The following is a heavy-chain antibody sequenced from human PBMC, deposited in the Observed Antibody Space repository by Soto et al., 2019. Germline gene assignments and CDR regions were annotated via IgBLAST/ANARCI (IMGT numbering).Heavy chain of an antibody. D-gene: IGHD6-6*01. V-gene: IGHV1-18*01. CDR3: ARSSGSAYCFDS. CDR2: ISAYNGNT. CDR1: GYTFTRYG. Sequence: QVQLVQSGAEVKKPGASVKVSCKASGYTFTRYGISWVRQAPGQGLEWMGWISAYNGNTNYAQKLQGRVTMTTDTSTITAYLELRSLRSDATAVDYRARSSGSAYCFDSWGQGTLVTVSA. J-gene: IGHJ5*01.